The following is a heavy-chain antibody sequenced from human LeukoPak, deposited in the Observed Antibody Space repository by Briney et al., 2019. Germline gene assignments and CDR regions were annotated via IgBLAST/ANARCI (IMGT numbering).Heavy chain of an antibody. D-gene: IGHD3-3*01. Sequence: PSETLSLTCTVSGGSISSSSYYWGWIRQPPGKGLEWIGSTYYSGSTYYNPSLKSRVTISVDTSKNHFSLKLSSVTAADTAIYYCARIYYDFEFDFWGQGTLVTVSS. CDR1: GGSISSSSYY. V-gene: IGHV4-39*02. CDR3: ARIYYDFEFDF. CDR2: TYYSGST. J-gene: IGHJ4*02.